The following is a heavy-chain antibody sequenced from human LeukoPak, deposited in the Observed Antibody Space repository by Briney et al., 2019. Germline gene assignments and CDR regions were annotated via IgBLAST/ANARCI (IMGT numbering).Heavy chain of an antibody. CDR3: ARATAGPFWSGYSTGPFDY. V-gene: IGHV1-18*01. J-gene: IGHJ4*02. D-gene: IGHD3-3*01. Sequence: EASVKVSCKASGYTFTSYSLSWVRQAPGQGLEWMGWISTYNGNTNYAQKLQGRVTMTTDTATSTAYMELRSLRSDDTAVYYCARATAGPFWSGYSTGPFDYWGQGTLVTVSS. CDR2: ISTYNGNT. CDR1: GYTFTSYS.